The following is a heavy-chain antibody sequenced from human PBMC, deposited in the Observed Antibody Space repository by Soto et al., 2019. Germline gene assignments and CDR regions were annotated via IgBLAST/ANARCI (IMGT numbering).Heavy chain of an antibody. CDR1: GAPTVGSN. CDR3: ARDPGRAVAGRGGRYYFDY. V-gene: IGHV4-59*13. J-gene: IGHJ4*02. D-gene: IGHD6-19*01. Sequence: SETLSLTCTVSGAPTVGSNWTGFGRPPGRGLEWIGYIYYSGSTNYNPSLKSRVTISVDTSKNQFSLKLGSVTAADTAVYYCARDPGRAVAGRGGRYYFDYWGQGTLVTVSS. CDR2: IYYSGST.